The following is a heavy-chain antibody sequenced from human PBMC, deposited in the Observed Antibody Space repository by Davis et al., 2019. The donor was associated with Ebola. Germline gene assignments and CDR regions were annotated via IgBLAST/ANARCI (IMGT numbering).Heavy chain of an antibody. CDR3: ATIPLNYYDSSGPQY. CDR1: GGSFSNYY. D-gene: IGHD3-22*01. V-gene: IGHV4-59*08. Sequence: PSETLSLTCGVYGGSFSNYYWKWIRQPPGKGLEWVGIIYDSGRTNYNPSLKSRVTISVDTSKNQFSLKLSSVTAADTAVYYCATIPLNYYDSSGPQYWGQGTLVTVSS. CDR2: IYDSGRT. J-gene: IGHJ4*02.